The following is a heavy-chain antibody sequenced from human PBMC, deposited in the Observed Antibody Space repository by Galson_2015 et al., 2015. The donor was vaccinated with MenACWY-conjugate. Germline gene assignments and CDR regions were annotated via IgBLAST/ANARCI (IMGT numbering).Heavy chain of an antibody. CDR1: GFTFSRYA. V-gene: IGHV3-23*01. CDR2: ISGSGGST. Sequence: SLRLSCAASGFTFSRYAMTWVRQAPGKGLEWVSAISGSGGSTFYADSVKGRFTISRDSSKNTVCLRMNSLRAEDTAIYYCAKKEGDRSYGSGSSFDNWGQGTLVTVSS. J-gene: IGHJ4*02. CDR3: AKKEGDRSYGSGSSFDN. D-gene: IGHD3-10*01.